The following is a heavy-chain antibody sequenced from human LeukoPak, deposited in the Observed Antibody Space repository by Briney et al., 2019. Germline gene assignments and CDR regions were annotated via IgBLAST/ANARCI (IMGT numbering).Heavy chain of an antibody. D-gene: IGHD6-6*01. J-gene: IGHJ5*02. CDR1: GGSISSGGYY. V-gene: IGHV4-30-2*01. CDR3: ARAPRAEYPSNWFDP. Sequence: ASETLSLTCTVSGGSISSGGYYWSWIRQPPGKGLEWIGYIYHSGSTYYNPSLKSRVTISVDRSKNQFSLKLSSVTAADTAVYYCARAPRAEYPSNWFDPWGQGTLVTVSS. CDR2: IYHSGST.